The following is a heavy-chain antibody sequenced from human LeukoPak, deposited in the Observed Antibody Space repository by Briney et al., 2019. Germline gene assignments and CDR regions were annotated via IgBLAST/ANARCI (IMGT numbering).Heavy chain of an antibody. CDR3: ARSPSYYYDSSFDY. CDR2: INPNSGGT. J-gene: IGHJ4*02. V-gene: IGHV1-2*02. D-gene: IGHD3-22*01. Sequence: ASAKVSCKASGYTFTGYYMHWVRQAPGQGLEWMGWINPNSGGTNYAQKFQGRVTMTRDTSISTAYMELSRLRSDDTAVYYCARSPSYYYDSSFDYWGQGTLVTVSS. CDR1: GYTFTGYY.